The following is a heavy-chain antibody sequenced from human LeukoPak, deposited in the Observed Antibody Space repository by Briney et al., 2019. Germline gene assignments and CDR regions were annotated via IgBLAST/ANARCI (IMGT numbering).Heavy chain of an antibody. CDR3: AKDPDYGDYLYYFDY. V-gene: IGHV3-23*01. CDR2: ISGSGIST. CDR1: GFTFSSYA. D-gene: IGHD4-17*01. Sequence: GGSLRLSCAASGFTFSSYAMSWVRQAPGKGLEWVSDISGSGISTYYADSVKGRFTISRDNSKNTLYLQMNSLRAEDTAVYYCAKDPDYGDYLYYFDYWGQGTLVTVSS. J-gene: IGHJ4*02.